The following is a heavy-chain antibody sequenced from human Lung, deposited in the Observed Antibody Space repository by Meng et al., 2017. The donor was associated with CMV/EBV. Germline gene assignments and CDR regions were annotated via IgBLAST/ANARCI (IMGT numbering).Heavy chain of an antibody. V-gene: IGHV3-9*01. Sequence: GGSXRLSCAASGFNFDDYAMHWVRQAPGKGLEWVSGISWNSGTRGYAASVKGRFTISRDNAKNVLYLQMNSLRPEDTALYYCARVGLAMDVWGQGTPVTVSS. J-gene: IGHJ6*02. CDR3: ARVGLAMDV. CDR2: ISWNSGTR. CDR1: GFNFDDYA.